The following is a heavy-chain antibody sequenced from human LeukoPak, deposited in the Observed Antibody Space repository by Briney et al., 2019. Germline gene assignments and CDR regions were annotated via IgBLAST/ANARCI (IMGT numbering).Heavy chain of an antibody. V-gene: IGHV3-7*01. CDR3: ARERRGGDAFDI. CDR2: INQDGSET. Sequence: GGSLRLSCAASGFAFSGYWMSWVRQAPGKGLEWVANINQDGSETYYVDSVKGRFTISRDNTKNSLYLQMNSLRAEDTAVYYCARERRGGDAFDIWGQGTMVTVSS. CDR1: GFAFSGYW. D-gene: IGHD3-10*01. J-gene: IGHJ3*02.